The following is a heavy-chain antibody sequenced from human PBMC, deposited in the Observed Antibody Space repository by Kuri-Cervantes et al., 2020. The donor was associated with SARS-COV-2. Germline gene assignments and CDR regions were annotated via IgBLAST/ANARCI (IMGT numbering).Heavy chain of an antibody. Sequence: GESLKISCAASGFTFSSYSMNWVRQAPGKGLEWVSSFSSGSTYIYYADSVKGRFTISRDNAKNSLYLQMNSLRAEDTALYYCAKDRHDYSNAFDIWGQGTMVTVSS. CDR1: GFTFSSYS. CDR3: AKDRHDYSNAFDI. J-gene: IGHJ3*02. D-gene: IGHD4-11*01. CDR2: FSSGSTYI. V-gene: IGHV3-21*04.